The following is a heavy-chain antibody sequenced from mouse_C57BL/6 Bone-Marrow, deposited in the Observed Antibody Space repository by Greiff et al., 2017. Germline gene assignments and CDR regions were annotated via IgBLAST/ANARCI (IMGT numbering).Heavy chain of an antibody. Sequence: EVQLVESGGGLVQPGGSLSLSCAASGFTFTDYYMSWVRQPPGKALEWLGFIRNKANGYTTEYSASVQGRFTISRDNSQSNLDLQMNALRAGDSATYDVARYLTLYAMDYWGQGTSVTVSS. CDR2: IRNKANGYTT. CDR3: ARYLTLYAMDY. V-gene: IGHV7-3*01. J-gene: IGHJ4*01. CDR1: GFTFTDYY.